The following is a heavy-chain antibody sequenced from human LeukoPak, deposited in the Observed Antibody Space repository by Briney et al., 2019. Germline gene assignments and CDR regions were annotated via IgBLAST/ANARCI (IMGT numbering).Heavy chain of an antibody. Sequence: SVKVSCKASGGTFSSYAISWVRQAPGQGLEWMGGIIPIFGTANYAQKFQGRVTITTDESTSTAYMELSSLRSEDTAVYYCARVISAAGTGDNWFDPWGQGTRVTVAS. V-gene: IGHV1-69*05. CDR3: ARVISAAGTGDNWFDP. D-gene: IGHD6-13*01. CDR1: GGTFSSYA. CDR2: IIPIFGTA. J-gene: IGHJ5*02.